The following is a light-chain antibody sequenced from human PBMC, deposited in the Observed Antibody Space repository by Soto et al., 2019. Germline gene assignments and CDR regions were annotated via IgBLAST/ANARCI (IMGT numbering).Light chain of an antibody. V-gene: IGLV1-40*01. CDR3: QSYDSSLSGWV. CDR1: GAGYD. Sequence: QSVLTQPPSVSVAPGQRGTISGIGAGYDGHLYQQLPGTAPKDLIYGNNNRPSGVPDRFSGSKSGTSASLAITGLHAEDEADYYCQSYDSSLSGWVFGGGTKLTVL. CDR2: GNN. J-gene: IGLJ3*02.